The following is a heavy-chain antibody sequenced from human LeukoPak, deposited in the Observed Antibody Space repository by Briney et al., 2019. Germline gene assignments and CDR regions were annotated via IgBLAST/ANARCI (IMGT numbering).Heavy chain of an antibody. Sequence: GRSLRLSCAASGFTFSTYAMHWVRQGPGKGLEWVAIISYDGSNKYYADSVKGRFTISRDNSKNTLYLQMSSLSAEDTAVYYCARTTTPHYYGSGSYALGYWGQGTLVTVPS. CDR1: GFTFSTYA. V-gene: IGHV3-30-3*01. J-gene: IGHJ4*02. D-gene: IGHD3-10*01. CDR3: ARTTTPHYYGSGSYALGY. CDR2: ISYDGSNK.